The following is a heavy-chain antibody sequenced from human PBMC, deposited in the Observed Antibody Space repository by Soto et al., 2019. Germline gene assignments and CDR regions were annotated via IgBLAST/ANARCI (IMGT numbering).Heavy chain of an antibody. J-gene: IGHJ5*02. CDR3: ARDKLGDSVPDNWFDP. Sequence: PGGSLRLSCASSGFTFSSYSMNLVRQAPGKGLEWVSSISSSSSYIYYADSVKGRFTISRDNAKNSLYLQMNSLRAEDTAVYYCARDKLGDSVPDNWFDPWGQGTLVTVSS. CDR2: ISSSSSYI. CDR1: GFTFSSYS. D-gene: IGHD4-17*01. V-gene: IGHV3-21*01.